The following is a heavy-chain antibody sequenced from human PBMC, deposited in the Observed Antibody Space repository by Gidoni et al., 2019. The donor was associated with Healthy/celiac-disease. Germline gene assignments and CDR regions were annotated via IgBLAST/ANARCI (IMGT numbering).Heavy chain of an antibody. CDR3: ARDGGTMIVVVIPID. D-gene: IGHD3-22*01. Sequence: QVQLVESGGGVVQPGRSLRRSCAASGFTCRRYAMHWVRQAPGKGLEWVAVISYDGSNKYYADAVKGRFTISRDNSKNMLYLQMNSLRAEDTAVYYCARDGGTMIVVVIPIDWGQGTLVTVSS. CDR1: GFTCRRYA. J-gene: IGHJ4*02. CDR2: ISYDGSNK. V-gene: IGHV3-30-3*01.